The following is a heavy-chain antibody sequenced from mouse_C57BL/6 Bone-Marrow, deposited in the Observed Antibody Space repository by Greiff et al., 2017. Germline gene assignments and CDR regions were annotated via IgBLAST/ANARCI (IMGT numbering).Heavy chain of an antibody. J-gene: IGHJ2*01. V-gene: IGHV1-4*01. D-gene: IGHD1-1*01. Sequence: VQLQQSGAELARPGASVKMSCKASGYTFTSYTMHWVKQRPGQGLEWIGYINPSSGYTKYNQKFKDKATLTADKSSSTAYMQLSSLTSEDSAVYYCARERAITTVVGNYFDSWGKGTTLSVSS. CDR2: INPSSGYT. CDR1: GYTFTSYT. CDR3: ARERAITTVVGNYFDS.